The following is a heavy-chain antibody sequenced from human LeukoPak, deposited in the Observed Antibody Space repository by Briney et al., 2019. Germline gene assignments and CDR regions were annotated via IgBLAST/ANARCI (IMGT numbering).Heavy chain of an antibody. V-gene: IGHV4-4*07. D-gene: IGHD3-3*01. CDR3: ARDWVWSGFQNRFDP. Sequence: SETLSLTCTVSGGSISSYYWSWIRQPAGKGLEWIGRIYTSGSTNYNPSLKSRVTMSVDTSKNQFSLKLSSVTAADTAVYYCARDWVWSGFQNRFDPWGQGTLVTVSS. CDR2: IYTSGST. CDR1: GGSISSYY. J-gene: IGHJ5*02.